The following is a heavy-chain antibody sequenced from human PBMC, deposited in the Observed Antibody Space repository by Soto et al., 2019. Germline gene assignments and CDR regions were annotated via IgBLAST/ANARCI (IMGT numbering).Heavy chain of an antibody. CDR2: IIPIFGTA. CDR1: GGTFSSYA. J-gene: IGHJ6*02. V-gene: IGHV1-69*01. CDR3: ARGHCGGDCYSYYYYGMDI. Sequence: QVQLVQSGAEVKKPGSSVKVSCKASGGTFSSYAISWVRQAPGQGLEWMGGIIPIFGTANYAQKFQGRVTITADESTSTAYMELSSLRSEDTAVYYCARGHCGGDCYSYYYYGMDIWGQGTTVTVSS. D-gene: IGHD2-21*02.